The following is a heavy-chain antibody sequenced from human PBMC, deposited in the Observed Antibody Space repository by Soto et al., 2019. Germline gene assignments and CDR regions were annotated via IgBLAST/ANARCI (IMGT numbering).Heavy chain of an antibody. CDR3: ARHSGYCISTSCPGAFDI. D-gene: IGHD2-2*01. J-gene: IGHJ3*02. Sequence: GGSLRLSCAASGFTFSSYAMHWVRQAPGKGLEWVAVISYDGSNKYYADSVKGRFTISRDNSKNTLYLQMNSLRAEDTAVYYCARHSGYCISTSCPGAFDIWGQGTMVTVSS. V-gene: IGHV3-30-3*01. CDR2: ISYDGSNK. CDR1: GFTFSSYA.